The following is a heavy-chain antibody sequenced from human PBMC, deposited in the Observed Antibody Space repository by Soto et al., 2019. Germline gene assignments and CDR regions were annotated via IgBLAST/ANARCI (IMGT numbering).Heavy chain of an antibody. J-gene: IGHJ4*02. CDR1: GGSISGGGYY. CDR2: IHYSGST. V-gene: IGHV4-31*02. Sequence: QAQLQESGPGLVKPSQTLSLTCTVSGGSISGGGYYWTWIRKHPGKGLECIGYIHYSGSTYYNPYLKSRVTISVDPSRNQFSLKLSSVTGADTAVYYCARADWNSAFDYWGQGTLVTVSS. CDR3: ARADWNSAFDY. D-gene: IGHD1-7*01.